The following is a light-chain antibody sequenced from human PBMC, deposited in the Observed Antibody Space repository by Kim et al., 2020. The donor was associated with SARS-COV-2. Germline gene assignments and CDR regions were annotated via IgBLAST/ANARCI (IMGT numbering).Light chain of an antibody. CDR3: QSYDSSPWV. CDR1: SGRIASNY. V-gene: IGLV6-57*03. Sequence: GKTVTISCTRSSGRIASNYVQWYQQRPGSAPTTVIYEDNQRPSGVPDRFSGSIDSSSNSASLTISGLKTEDEADYYCQSYDSSPWVFGGGTQLTVL. J-gene: IGLJ3*02. CDR2: EDN.